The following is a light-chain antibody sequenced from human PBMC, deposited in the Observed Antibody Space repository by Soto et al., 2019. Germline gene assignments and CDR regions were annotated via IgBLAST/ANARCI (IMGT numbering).Light chain of an antibody. V-gene: IGKV3-20*01. CDR3: NKYGSSHST. Sequence: EIVLTHSPGTLALSPVERATLSWRASQSVSSNLAWYQQKPGQAHRLLIYGSSSRATGITDRFSGSGSGTDFTITIRSMEPEDFAVYYCNKYGSSHSTVGKGNKVDIK. J-gene: IGKJ1*01. CDR1: QSVSSN. CDR2: GSS.